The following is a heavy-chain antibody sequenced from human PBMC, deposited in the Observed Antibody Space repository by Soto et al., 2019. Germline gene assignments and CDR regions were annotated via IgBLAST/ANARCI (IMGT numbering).Heavy chain of an antibody. Sequence: SVKVSCKASGGTFSSYAISWVRQAPGQGLEWMGGIIPIFGTANYAQKFQGRVTITADKSTSTAYMELSSPRSEDTAVYYCARDCGYDPPIGMDVWGQGTTVTVSS. D-gene: IGHD5-12*01. V-gene: IGHV1-69*06. J-gene: IGHJ6*02. CDR3: ARDCGYDPPIGMDV. CDR2: IIPIFGTA. CDR1: GGTFSSYA.